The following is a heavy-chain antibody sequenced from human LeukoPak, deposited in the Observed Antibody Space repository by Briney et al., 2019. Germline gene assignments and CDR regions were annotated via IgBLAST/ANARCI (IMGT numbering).Heavy chain of an antibody. CDR2: SSSSGSTI. CDR3: ARDAYYGSGFDY. Sequence: GGSLRLSCAASGFTFSSYEMNWVRQAPGKGLEWVSHSSSSGSTIYYADSVKGRFTISRDNAKNSLHLQMNSLRAEDTAVYYCARDAYYGSGFDYWGQGTLITVSS. V-gene: IGHV3-48*03. J-gene: IGHJ4*02. CDR1: GFTFSSYE. D-gene: IGHD3-10*01.